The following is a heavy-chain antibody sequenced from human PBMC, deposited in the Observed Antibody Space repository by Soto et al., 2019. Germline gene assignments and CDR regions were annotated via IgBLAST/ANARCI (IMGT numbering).Heavy chain of an antibody. Sequence: LRLSCAASGFTFSSYAMPWVRRAPGKGLEWVSAISSNGSSTNYADSVKGRFTISRDNAKNTLYLQMNSLRAEDTAVYYCARIGPETPYSFDIWGQGTMVTVSS. CDR3: ARIGPETPYSFDI. D-gene: IGHD1-26*01. V-gene: IGHV3-74*01. CDR1: GFTFSSYA. J-gene: IGHJ3*02. CDR2: ISSNGSST.